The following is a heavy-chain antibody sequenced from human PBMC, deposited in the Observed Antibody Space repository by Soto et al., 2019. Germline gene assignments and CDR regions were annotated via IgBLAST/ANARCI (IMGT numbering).Heavy chain of an antibody. CDR1: GGSFSGYY. J-gene: IGHJ6*02. D-gene: IGHD3-10*01. CDR2: INHSGST. V-gene: IGHV4-34*01. Sequence: QVQLQQWGAGLLKPSETLSLTCAVYGGSFSGYYWSWIRQPPGKGLEWIGEINHSGSTNYNPSLKRRDTISVDTSKNQFSLNLSSVAAADTDVYYCERGVGLMYYDGSGDGGYYYYDIDVWVQGTTVTVTS. CDR3: ERGVGLMYYDGSGDGGYYYYDIDV.